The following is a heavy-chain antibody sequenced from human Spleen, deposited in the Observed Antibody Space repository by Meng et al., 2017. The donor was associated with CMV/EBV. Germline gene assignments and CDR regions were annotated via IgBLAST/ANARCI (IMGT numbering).Heavy chain of an antibody. J-gene: IGHJ4*02. D-gene: IGHD2-2*01. V-gene: IGHV3-43*01. Sequence: GGSLRLSCAASGFTFNDYTMHWVRQAPGKGLEWVSLISWDGDITYYADSMKGRSTISRDNSKSSLYLQLNSLRTEDTALYYCAKQGYCSSTTCHANFDYWGQGTLVTVSS. CDR1: GFTFNDYT. CDR2: ISWDGDIT. CDR3: AKQGYCSSTTCHANFDY.